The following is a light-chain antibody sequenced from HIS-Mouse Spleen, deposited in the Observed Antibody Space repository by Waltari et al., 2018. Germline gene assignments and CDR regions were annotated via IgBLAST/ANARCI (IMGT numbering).Light chain of an antibody. CDR2: DVS. CDR3: SSYTSSSTLV. V-gene: IGLV2-14*03. CDR1: SSDVGADNH. J-gene: IGLJ1*01. Sequence: QSALTQPASVSGSPGQSITISCTGTSSDVGADNHAYWYHPHPGKAPKLMIYDVSNRPSGVSNRFSGSKSGNTASLTISGLQAEDEADYYCSSYTSSSTLVFGTGTKVTVL.